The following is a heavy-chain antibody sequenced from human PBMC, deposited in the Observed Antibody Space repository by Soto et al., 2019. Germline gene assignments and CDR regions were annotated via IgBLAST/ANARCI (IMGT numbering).Heavy chain of an antibody. Sequence: SETLSLTCTVSGGSISSSSYYWGWIRQPPGKGLEWIGSIYFSGSTYYNPSLKSRVTISVDTSKNQFSLKLSSVTAADTAVYYCARVWRHCSGGSCSLPRPKRYYYYYMDVWGKGTTVTVSS. J-gene: IGHJ6*03. CDR2: IYFSGST. D-gene: IGHD2-15*01. CDR3: ARVWRHCSGGSCSLPRPKRYYYYYMDV. CDR1: GGSISSSSYY. V-gene: IGHV4-39*01.